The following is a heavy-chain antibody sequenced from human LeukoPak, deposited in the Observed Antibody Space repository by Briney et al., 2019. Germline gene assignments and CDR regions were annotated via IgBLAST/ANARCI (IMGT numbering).Heavy chain of an antibody. CDR3: ARVGYYYDSSGQESDAFDI. J-gene: IGHJ3*02. CDR2: IYYSGST. Sequence: PSQTFSLTSTVSGGTISSGDYYWSCIRQPPGKGLEWIGYIYYSGSTYYNPSLKSRVTISVDTSKNQFSLKLSSVTAADTAVYYCARVGYYYDSSGQESDAFDIWGQGTMVTVSS. CDR1: GGTISSGDYY. D-gene: IGHD3-22*01. V-gene: IGHV4-30-4*01.